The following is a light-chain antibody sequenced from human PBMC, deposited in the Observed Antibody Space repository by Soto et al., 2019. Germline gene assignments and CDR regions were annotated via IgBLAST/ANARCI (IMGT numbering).Light chain of an antibody. CDR2: GVS. CDR3: QQYGSSPRT. Sequence: EIVLTQSPGTLSMSPGERATLSCRASQSVNSNFFAWDQQKPGQAPRLLIYGVSTRATGIPDRFTGSGSGTDFAFTISGLEPEDFAVYYCQQYGSSPRTFGQGTKVELK. CDR1: QSVNSNF. J-gene: IGKJ2*01. V-gene: IGKV3-20*01.